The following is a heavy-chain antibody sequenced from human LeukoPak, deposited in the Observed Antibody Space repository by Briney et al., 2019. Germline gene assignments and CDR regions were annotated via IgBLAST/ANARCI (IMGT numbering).Heavy chain of an antibody. J-gene: IGHJ3*01. CDR3: ARAKMAAAGTGAFDV. CDR1: GFTFSSYA. D-gene: IGHD6-13*01. CDR2: FSATDRSA. Sequence: GGSLRLACAASGFTFSSYAMTWVRQAPGKGLEWVSAFSATDRSAQYAESVEGRFTISRDNSKNTLFLQMNSLGAEDTAVYYCARAKMAAAGTGAFDVWGQGTLVTVSS. V-gene: IGHV3-23*01.